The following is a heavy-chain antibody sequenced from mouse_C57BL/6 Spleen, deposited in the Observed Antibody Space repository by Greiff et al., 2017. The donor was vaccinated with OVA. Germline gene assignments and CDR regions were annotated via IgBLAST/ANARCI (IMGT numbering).Heavy chain of an antibody. Sequence: DVMLVESGGGLVKPGGSLKLSCAASGFTFSDYGMHWVRQAPEKGLEWVAYISSGSSTIYYADTVKGRFTISRDNAKNTLFLQMTSLRSEDTAMYYCASNFYYGSSGLDYWGQGTTLTVSS. CDR3: ASNFYYGSSGLDY. J-gene: IGHJ2*01. V-gene: IGHV5-17*01. CDR2: ISSGSSTI. D-gene: IGHD1-1*01. CDR1: GFTFSDYG.